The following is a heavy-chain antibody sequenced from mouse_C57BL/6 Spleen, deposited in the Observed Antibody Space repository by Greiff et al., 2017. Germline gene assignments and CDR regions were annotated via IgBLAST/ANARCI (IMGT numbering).Heavy chain of an antibody. Sequence: QVQLQQSGAELVKPGASVKISCKASGYAFSSYWMNWVKQRPGKGLEWIGQIYPGDGDTNYNGKFKGKATLTADKSSSTAYMQLSSLTSEDSAVYFSARQRRYDYDAGYYDAMDYWGKVTSVT. CDR3: ARQRRYDYDAGYYDAMDY. J-gene: IGHJ4*01. CDR1: GYAFSSYW. D-gene: IGHD2-4*01. V-gene: IGHV1-80*01. CDR2: IYPGDGDT.